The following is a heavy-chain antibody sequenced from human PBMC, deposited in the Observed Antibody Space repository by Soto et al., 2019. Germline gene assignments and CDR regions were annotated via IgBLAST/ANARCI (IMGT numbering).Heavy chain of an antibody. Sequence: EVQLLESGGGLAQPGGSLRLSCAASGFTFSNYAMNWVRQAPGKGLEWVSVISGSGSSTYYADSVKGRFSISRDHSKNTLYLQMSSLRADDTAVYYCARRSPSWAFDIWGQGTMVTVSS. V-gene: IGHV3-23*01. D-gene: IGHD2-15*01. CDR1: GFTFSNYA. J-gene: IGHJ3*02. CDR3: ARRSPSWAFDI. CDR2: ISGSGSST.